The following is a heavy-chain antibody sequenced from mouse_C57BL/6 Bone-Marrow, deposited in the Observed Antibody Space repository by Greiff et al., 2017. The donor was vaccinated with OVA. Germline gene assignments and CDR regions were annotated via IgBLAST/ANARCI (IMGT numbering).Heavy chain of an antibody. CDR1: GYTFTSYW. D-gene: IGHD1-1*01. Sequence: QVQLQQPGAELVKPGASVKMSCKASGYTFTSYWITWVKQRPGQGLEWIGDIYPGSGSTNYNEKFKSKATLTVDTSSSTAYMQLRSLTSEDSAVYYCARGGYYYGSSYYYAMDYWGQGTSVTVSS. V-gene: IGHV1-55*01. CDR3: ARGGYYYGSSYYYAMDY. J-gene: IGHJ4*01. CDR2: IYPGSGST.